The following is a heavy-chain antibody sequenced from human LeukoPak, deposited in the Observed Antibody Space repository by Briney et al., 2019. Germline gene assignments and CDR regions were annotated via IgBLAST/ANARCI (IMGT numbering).Heavy chain of an antibody. CDR3: ARDYDSSGYYYYRYSGFFDY. CDR2: IIPIFGTA. CDR1: GGTFSSYA. V-gene: IGHV1-69*13. J-gene: IGHJ4*02. Sequence: SVKVSCKASGGTFSSYAISWVRQAPGQGLEWMGGIIPIFGTANYAQKFQGRVTITADESTSTAYMELSSLRSEDTAVYYCARDYDSSGYYYYRYSGFFDYWGQGTLVTVSS. D-gene: IGHD3-22*01.